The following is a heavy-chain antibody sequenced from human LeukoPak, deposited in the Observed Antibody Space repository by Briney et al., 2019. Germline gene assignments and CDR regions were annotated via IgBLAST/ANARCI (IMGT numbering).Heavy chain of an antibody. V-gene: IGHV4-4*07. CDR1: GGSISIYY. J-gene: IGHJ3*01. Sequence: SETLSLTCTVSGGSISIYYWSWNRQPAGKGLEWIGRIQTSGSTNSNPSLKSRVTMSVDTSKNQFSLKLTSVTAADTAVYYCARENLDGFDVWGQGTMVTVSS. CDR2: IQTSGST. CDR3: ARENLDGFDV.